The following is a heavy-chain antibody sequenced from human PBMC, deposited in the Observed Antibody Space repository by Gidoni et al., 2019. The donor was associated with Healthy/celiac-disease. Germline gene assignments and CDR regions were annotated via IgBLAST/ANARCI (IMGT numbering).Heavy chain of an antibody. CDR2: IYYSGST. CDR3: ARDSRYSEGYYFDY. Sequence: QVQLQESGPGLVKPSETLSLTCTVSGGSISSYYWSWIRQPPGKGLEWIGYIYYSGSTNYNPSLKSRVTISVDTSKNQFSLKLSSVTAADTAVYYCARDSRYSEGYYFDYWGQGTLVTVSS. D-gene: IGHD1-20*01. V-gene: IGHV4-59*01. J-gene: IGHJ4*02. CDR1: GGSISSYY.